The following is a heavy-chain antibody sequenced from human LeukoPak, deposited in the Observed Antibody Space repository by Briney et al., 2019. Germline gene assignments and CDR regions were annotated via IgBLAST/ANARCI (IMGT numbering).Heavy chain of an antibody. CDR1: GGTFSSYA. Sequence: ASVKVSCKASGGTFSSYAISWVRQAPGQGLEWMGRIIPILGIANYAQKFQGRVTITADKSTSTAYMELSSLRSEDTAVYHCASAPPGIAAAGTTEYFQHWGQGTLVTVSS. CDR2: IIPILGIA. V-gene: IGHV1-69*04. CDR3: ASAPPGIAAAGTTEYFQH. D-gene: IGHD6-13*01. J-gene: IGHJ1*01.